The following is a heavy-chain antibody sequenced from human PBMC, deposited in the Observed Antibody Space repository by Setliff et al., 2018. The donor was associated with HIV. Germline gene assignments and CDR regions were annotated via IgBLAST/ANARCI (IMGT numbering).Heavy chain of an antibody. V-gene: IGHV3-21*01. CDR3: AVTSMASSFDY. CDR2: ISSSGVM. Sequence: GGSLRLSCGASGFIFSDSWMDWVRQAPGKGLEWVSSISSSGVMYYADSVRGRFTISRDNGKNSLYLQMNSLRAEDKAVYYCAVTSMASSFDYWGQGALVTVSS. J-gene: IGHJ4*02. CDR1: GFIFSDSW. D-gene: IGHD5-18*01.